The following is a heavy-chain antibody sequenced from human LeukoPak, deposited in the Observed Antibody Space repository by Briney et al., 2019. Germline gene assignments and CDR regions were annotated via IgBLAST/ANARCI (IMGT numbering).Heavy chain of an antibody. J-gene: IGHJ4*02. CDR1: GYSISSGYY. Sequence: KPSETLSLTCAVSGYSISSGYYWGWIRQPPGKGLEWIGSIYHSGSTYYNPSLKSRVTISVDTSKNQFSLKLSSVTAADTAVYYCARLTTPFDYRGQGTLVAVSS. D-gene: IGHD4/OR15-4a*01. CDR3: ARLTTPFDY. V-gene: IGHV4-38-2*01. CDR2: IYHSGST.